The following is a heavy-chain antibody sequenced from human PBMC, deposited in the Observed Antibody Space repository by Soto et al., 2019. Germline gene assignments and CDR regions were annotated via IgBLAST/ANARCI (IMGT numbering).Heavy chain of an antibody. V-gene: IGHV3-53*04. D-gene: IGHD4-17*01. J-gene: IGHJ3*02. CDR1: GFTVSSNY. CDR3: ARDTPPPYGMGAFDI. Sequence: GGSLRLSCAASGFTVSSNYMSWVRQAPGKGLEWVSVIYSGGSTYYADSVKGRFTISRHNSKNTLYLQMNSLRAEDTAVYYCARDTPPPYGMGAFDIWGQGTMVTVSS. CDR2: IYSGGST.